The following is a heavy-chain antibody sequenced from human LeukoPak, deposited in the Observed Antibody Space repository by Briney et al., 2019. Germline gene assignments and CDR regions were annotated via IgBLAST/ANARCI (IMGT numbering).Heavy chain of an antibody. Sequence: SETLSVTCTVSGASISDHFWCWIRQSPGKGLEWIGYFYNSGYFYNSGGTNYNPSLKSRDTISGDTSKNQFSLKLTSVTAADTAVYYCARGFNDYNNDVYFYYMDIWGKGTTVTVSS. V-gene: IGHV4-59*11. J-gene: IGHJ6*03. CDR2: FYNSGYFYNSGGT. CDR1: GASISDHF. D-gene: IGHD4-11*01. CDR3: ARGFNDYNNDVYFYYMDI.